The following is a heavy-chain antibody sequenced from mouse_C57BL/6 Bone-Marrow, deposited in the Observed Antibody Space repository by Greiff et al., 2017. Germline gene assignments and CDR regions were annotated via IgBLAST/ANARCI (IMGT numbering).Heavy chain of an antibody. V-gene: IGHV1-63*01. CDR1: GYTFTNYW. J-gene: IGHJ2*01. D-gene: IGHD2-13*01. Sequence: VQLQESGAELVRPGTSVKMSCKASGYTFTNYWIGWAKQRPGHGLEWIGDIYPGGGYTNYNEKFKGKATLTADKSSSTAYMQFSSLTSEDSAIYYCARGEGYDYWGQGTTLTVSS. CDR2: IYPGGGYT. CDR3: ARGEGYDY.